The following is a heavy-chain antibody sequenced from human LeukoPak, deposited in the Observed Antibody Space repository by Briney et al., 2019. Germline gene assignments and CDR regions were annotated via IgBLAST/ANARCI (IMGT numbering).Heavy chain of an antibody. D-gene: IGHD3-22*01. V-gene: IGHV3-9*01. CDR2: ISWNSGSI. CDR1: GFTFDDYA. Sequence: GGSLRLSCAASGFTFDDYAMHWVRQAPGKGLEWVSGISWNSGSIGYADSVKGRFTISRDNAKNSLYLQMNSLRAEDTALYYCAKAAYYYDSSGYTSWGQGTLVTASS. J-gene: IGHJ5*02. CDR3: AKAAYYYDSSGYTS.